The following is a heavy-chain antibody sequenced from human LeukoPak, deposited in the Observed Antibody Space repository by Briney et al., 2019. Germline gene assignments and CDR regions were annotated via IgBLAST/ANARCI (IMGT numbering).Heavy chain of an antibody. CDR2: INHSGST. CDR1: GGSFSGHY. V-gene: IGHV4-34*01. D-gene: IGHD2-2*01. Sequence: NTSETLSLTCAVYGGSFSGHYWTWIRQPPGKGLEWIGEINHSGSTNYNPSLKSRVTISVDTSNNQFSLKLSSVTAADTAVYYCARGYCSTTSCYVGSSYYYGMDVWGQGTTVTVSS. J-gene: IGHJ6*02. CDR3: ARGYCSTTSCYVGSSYYYGMDV.